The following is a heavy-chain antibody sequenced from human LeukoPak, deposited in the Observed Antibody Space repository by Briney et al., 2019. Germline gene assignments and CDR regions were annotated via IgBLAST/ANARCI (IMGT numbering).Heavy chain of an antibody. CDR2: IYYSGST. Sequence: PSQTLSLTCTVSGGSISSGGYYWRWIRQHPGKGVEWIGYIYYSGSTYYNPSLKSRVTISVDTSKNQFSLKLSSVTAADTAVYYCARVTTTTVTTGFDYWGQGTLVTVSS. D-gene: IGHD4-17*01. V-gene: IGHV4-31*03. CDR3: ARVTTTTVTTGFDY. CDR1: GGSISSGGYY. J-gene: IGHJ4*02.